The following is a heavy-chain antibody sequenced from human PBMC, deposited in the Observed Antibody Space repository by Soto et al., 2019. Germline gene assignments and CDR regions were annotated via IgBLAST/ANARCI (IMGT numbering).Heavy chain of an antibody. CDR3: APRMRDYSSGWYYY. CDR2: ISGSGGST. Sequence: GGSLRLSCAASGFTFSSYAMSWVRQAPGKGLEWVSAISGSGGSTYYADSVKGRFTISRDNSENTLYLQMNSLRAEDTAVYYCAPRMRDYSSGWYYYWGQGTLVTVSS. CDR1: GFTFSSYA. V-gene: IGHV3-23*01. J-gene: IGHJ4*02. D-gene: IGHD6-19*01.